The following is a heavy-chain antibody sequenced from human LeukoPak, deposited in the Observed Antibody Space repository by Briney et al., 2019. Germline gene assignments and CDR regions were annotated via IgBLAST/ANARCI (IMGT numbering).Heavy chain of an antibody. D-gene: IGHD2-15*01. CDR2: IKTDGSEK. Sequence: GGSLRLSCEGSGFTFSNYWMGWVRQAPGKGLQWVANIKTDGSEKYYVDSVKGRFTISRDNAKNSLYLQMNSLRAEDTAVYYCARDNSRVAWYYYGMDVWGQGTTVTVSS. CDR3: ARDNSRVAWYYYGMDV. V-gene: IGHV3-7*01. CDR1: GFTFSNYW. J-gene: IGHJ6*02.